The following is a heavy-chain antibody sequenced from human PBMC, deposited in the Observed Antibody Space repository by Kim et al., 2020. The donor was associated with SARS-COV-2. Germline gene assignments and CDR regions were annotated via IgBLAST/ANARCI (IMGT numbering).Heavy chain of an antibody. J-gene: IGHJ4*02. D-gene: IGHD4-17*01. V-gene: IGHV4-31*03. CDR3: ARVSRGMTTVVSGFDY. CDR2: IYYSGST. Sequence: SETLSLTCTVSGGSISSGGYYWSWIRQHPGKGLEWIGYIYYSGSTYYNPSLKSRVTISVDTSKNQFSLKLSSVTAADTAVYYCARVSRGMTTVVSGFDYWGQGTLVTVSS. CDR1: GGSISSGGYY.